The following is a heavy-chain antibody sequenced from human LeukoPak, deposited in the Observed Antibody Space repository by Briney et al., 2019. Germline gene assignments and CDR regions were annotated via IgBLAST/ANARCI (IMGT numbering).Heavy chain of an antibody. CDR1: GGSISSYY. Sequence: SETLSLTCTVSGGSISSYYWSWIRQPPGKGLEWIGYIYYSGSTNYNPSLKSRVTISLDTSKNQFSLKLSSVTAANTAVYYCARGSYGGNSAGYNWLDPWGQGTLVTVSS. CDR2: IYYSGST. V-gene: IGHV4-59*01. J-gene: IGHJ5*02. D-gene: IGHD4-23*01. CDR3: ARGSYGGNSAGYNWLDP.